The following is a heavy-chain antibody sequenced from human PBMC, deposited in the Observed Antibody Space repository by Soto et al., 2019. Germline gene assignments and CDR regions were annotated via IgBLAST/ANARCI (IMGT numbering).Heavy chain of an antibody. CDR2: IDPSDSYT. V-gene: IGHV5-10-1*01. Sequence: PGESLKISCKGSGYXFTSYWISWVRQMPGKGLERMGRIDPSDSYTNYSPSFQGHVTISADKSISTAYLQWSSLKASDTAMYYCARLSMVRGVSEGPYYYYYGMDVWGQGTTVTVSS. J-gene: IGHJ6*02. D-gene: IGHD3-10*01. CDR3: ARLSMVRGVSEGPYYYYYGMDV. CDR1: GYXFTSYW.